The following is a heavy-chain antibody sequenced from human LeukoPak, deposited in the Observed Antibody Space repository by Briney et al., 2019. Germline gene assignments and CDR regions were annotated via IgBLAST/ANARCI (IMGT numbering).Heavy chain of an antibody. J-gene: IGHJ4*02. CDR2: INSDGSST. V-gene: IGHV3-74*01. Sequence: RGSLRLSCAASGFTFSSYWMHWVRQAPGKGLVWVSRINSDGSSTSYADSVKGRFTISRDNAKNTLYLRMNSLRAEDTAVYYCAREPRKYSSSSLDYWGQGTLVTVSS. D-gene: IGHD6-6*01. CDR3: AREPRKYSSSSLDY. CDR1: GFTFSSYW.